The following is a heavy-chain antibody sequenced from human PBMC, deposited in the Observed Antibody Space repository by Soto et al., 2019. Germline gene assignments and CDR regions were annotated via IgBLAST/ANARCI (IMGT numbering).Heavy chain of an antibody. CDR2: ISYDGSNK. Sequence: GSLRLSCAASGFTFSSYGMHWVRQAPGKGLEWVAVISYDGSNKYYADSVKGRFTISRDNSKNTLYLQMNSLRAEDTAVYYCAKDTLAAAGYWGQGTLVTVSS. CDR1: GFTFSSYG. CDR3: AKDTLAAAGY. J-gene: IGHJ4*02. V-gene: IGHV3-30*18. D-gene: IGHD6-13*01.